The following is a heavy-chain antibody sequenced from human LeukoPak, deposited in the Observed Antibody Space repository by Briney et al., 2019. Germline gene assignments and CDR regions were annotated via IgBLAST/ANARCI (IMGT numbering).Heavy chain of an antibody. J-gene: IGHJ4*02. CDR3: ARDLPLTVTTSDY. CDR1: GYTFTGYY. D-gene: IGHD4-17*01. CDR2: INPNSRST. Sequence: ASVEVSCKASGYTFTGYYMHWVPHAPGQGLEWMGWINPNSRSTNYAQKFQGRVTMTRATSISTPYMELSRLRSDDTAVYYCARDLPLTVTTSDYWGQGTLVTVSS. V-gene: IGHV1-2*02.